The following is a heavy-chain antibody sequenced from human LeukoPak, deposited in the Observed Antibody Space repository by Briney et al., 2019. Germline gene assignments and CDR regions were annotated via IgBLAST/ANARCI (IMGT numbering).Heavy chain of an antibody. D-gene: IGHD3-22*01. Sequence: PSETLSLTSTVSGGSISTYYWNGIRQPPGKGLEWIGYIYYSGSTNYNPSLTGRVTISVDTSKNQFSLKLSSVTAADTAVYYCAREYNYYDSSGWDAFEIWGQGTMVTVSS. J-gene: IGHJ3*02. V-gene: IGHV4-59*01. CDR1: GGSISTYY. CDR3: AREYNYYDSSGWDAFEI. CDR2: IYYSGST.